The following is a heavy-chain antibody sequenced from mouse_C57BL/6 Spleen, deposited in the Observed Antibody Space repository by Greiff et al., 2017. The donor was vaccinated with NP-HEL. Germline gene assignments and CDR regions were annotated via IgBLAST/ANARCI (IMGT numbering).Heavy chain of an antibody. CDR2: INPNNDGT. Sequence: EVQLQQSGPELVKPGASVKISCKASGYTFTDYYMNWVKQSHGKCLEWIGRINPNNDGTSYNQKFKGKATLTVDKSSSTAYMELRSLTSEDSAVYDCEGGESNAVADWGQGTLVTVAA. CDR1: GYTFTDYY. D-gene: IGHD2-5*01. V-gene: IGHV1-26*01. J-gene: IGHJ3*01. CDR3: EGGESNAVAD.